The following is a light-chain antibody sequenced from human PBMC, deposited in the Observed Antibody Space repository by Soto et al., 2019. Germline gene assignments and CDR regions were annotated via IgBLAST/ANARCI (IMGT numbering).Light chain of an antibody. CDR3: QQSYSTPRT. CDR1: QSISNF. Sequence: MTQSPSTLSVSPGERVTLSCRASQSISNFLNWYQWKPGKAPKLLIYSASSLQSGVPSRFSGSGSGTDFTLTISSLQPEDFATYYCQQSYSTPRTFGQGTRLEIK. J-gene: IGKJ5*01. CDR2: SAS. V-gene: IGKV1-39*01.